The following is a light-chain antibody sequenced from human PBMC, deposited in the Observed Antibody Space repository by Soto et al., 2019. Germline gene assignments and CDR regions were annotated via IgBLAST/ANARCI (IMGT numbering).Light chain of an antibody. CDR1: QSVSSN. V-gene: IGKV3-15*01. CDR2: GAS. CDR3: QQYNKWPLT. Sequence: EIVMTQSPATLSVSPGERATLSCRASQSVSSNLAWYQQKPGQAPRLFIYGASTRATGIPARFSGSGSGTEFPLTISSLQSEDFAVYYCQQYNKWPLTFGGGTKVEIK. J-gene: IGKJ4*01.